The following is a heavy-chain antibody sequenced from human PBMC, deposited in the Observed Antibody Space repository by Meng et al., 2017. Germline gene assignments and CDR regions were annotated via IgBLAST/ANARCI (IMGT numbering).Heavy chain of an antibody. CDR1: GGSISSYY. J-gene: IGHJ4*02. CDR3: AGVEMATIGVFDY. V-gene: IGHV4-59*07. D-gene: IGHD5-24*01. CDR2: NSYRGSN. Sequence: LEEWGPGLVEPADTVSLICTVSGGSISSYYWSWTREPPGKGLVWSGYNSYRGSNNYNPYLKSRVTIAVDTSKNQFSLKLSSVTAADTAVYYCAGVEMATIGVFDYWGQGTLVTVSS.